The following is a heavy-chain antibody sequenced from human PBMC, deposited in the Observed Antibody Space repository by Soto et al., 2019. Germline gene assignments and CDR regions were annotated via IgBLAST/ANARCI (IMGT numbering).Heavy chain of an antibody. V-gene: IGHV3-11*01. CDR1: GFTFSDSY. J-gene: IGHJ6*02. CDR2: ITFSGNTV. CDR3: ARVSWREKYGMDV. Sequence: PGGSLRLSYAASGFTFSDSYMSWIRQAPGKGLEWISYITFSGNTVYYADSLKGRFTISRDNAKNSLYLQMNRLRAEDTAVYYCARVSWREKYGMDVWGQGTTVTV.